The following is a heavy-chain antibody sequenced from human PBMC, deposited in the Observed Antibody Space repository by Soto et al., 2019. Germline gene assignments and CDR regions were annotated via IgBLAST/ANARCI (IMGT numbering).Heavy chain of an antibody. J-gene: IGHJ1*01. CDR3: ARTSITKIRGVASWYFQN. CDR1: GGSISSYY. CDR2: IYYSGST. V-gene: IGHV4-59*01. D-gene: IGHD3-10*01. Sequence: SETLSLTCNVSGGSISSYYWSWIRQPPGKGLEWIGYIYYSGSTNCNPSLKSRVTISVDTSKNQFSLKLSSVTAADTAVYYCARTSITKIRGVASWYFQNWGQGTLVTVSS.